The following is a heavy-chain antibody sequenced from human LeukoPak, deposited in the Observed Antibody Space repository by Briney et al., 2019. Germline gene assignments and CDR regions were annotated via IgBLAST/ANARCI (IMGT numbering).Heavy chain of an antibody. CDR2: IRYDGSNK. CDR3: ASYSYGLVGTPDY. D-gene: IGHD5-18*01. Sequence: GGSLRLSCAASGFTFSSYGMHWVRQAPGKGLERVAFIRYDGSNKYYADSVKGRFTISRDNSKNTLYLQMNSLRAEDTAVYYCASYSYGLVGTPDYWGQGTLVTVSS. V-gene: IGHV3-30*02. CDR1: GFTFSSYG. J-gene: IGHJ4*02.